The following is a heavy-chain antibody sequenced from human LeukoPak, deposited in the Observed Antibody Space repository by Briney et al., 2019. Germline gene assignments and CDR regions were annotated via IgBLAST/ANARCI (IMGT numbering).Heavy chain of an antibody. V-gene: IGHV3-7*03. CDR3: ARDRASGSYDC. D-gene: IGHD3-10*01. CDR1: GFTFSSYR. CDR2: IKEDGGEK. J-gene: IGHJ4*02. Sequence: PGGSLRLSCVASGFTFSSYRMNWVRQAPGKGLEWVANIKEDGGEKYYVDSVKGRFTISRDNAKNSLYLQMHTLRAEDTAIYFCARDRASGSYDCWGQGTLVIVSS.